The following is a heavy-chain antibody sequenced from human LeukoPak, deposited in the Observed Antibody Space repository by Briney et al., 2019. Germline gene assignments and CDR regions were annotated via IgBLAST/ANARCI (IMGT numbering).Heavy chain of an antibody. J-gene: IGHJ4*02. CDR3: ARGRGYNYGYDY. D-gene: IGHD5-18*01. CDR2: INPNSGGT. CDR1: GYTFTDYY. V-gene: IGHV1-2*02. Sequence: ASVKVSCRASGYTFTDYYMHWVRQAPGQGLEWMGWINPNSGGTNYAQKFQGRVTMTMDTSISTAYMELSRLTSDDTAVYYCARGRGYNYGYDYWGQGTLVTVSS.